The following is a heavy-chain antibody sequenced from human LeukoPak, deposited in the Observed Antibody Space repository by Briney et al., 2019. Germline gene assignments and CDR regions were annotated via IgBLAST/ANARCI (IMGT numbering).Heavy chain of an antibody. D-gene: IGHD2-21*02. V-gene: IGHV1-69*05. CDR1: GGTFSSYA. CDR3: TRDFTYCGGDCYXXY. J-gene: IGHJ4*02. CDR2: IIPIFGTA. Sequence: SVKVSCKAPGGTFSSYAISWVRQAPGQGLEWMGRIIPIFGTANYAQKFQGRVTITTDESTSTASMEARSLRSGARAVYYCTRDFTYCGGDCYXXYWGQGTLVTVSS.